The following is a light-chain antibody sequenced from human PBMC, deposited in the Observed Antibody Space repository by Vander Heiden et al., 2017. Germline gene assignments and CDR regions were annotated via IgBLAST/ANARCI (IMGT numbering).Light chain of an antibody. CDR3: SAWDSSLSAWV. CDR1: RNNVGNQG. Sequence: QAGLTHPPPVTKGLRQTATLTCTGNRNNVGNQGAAWLQQHQGHPPKLLSYRNNNRPSGISERLSASRSGNTASLTITGLQPEDEADYYCSAWDSSLSAWVFGGGTKLTVL. J-gene: IGLJ3*02. CDR2: RNN. V-gene: IGLV10-54*01.